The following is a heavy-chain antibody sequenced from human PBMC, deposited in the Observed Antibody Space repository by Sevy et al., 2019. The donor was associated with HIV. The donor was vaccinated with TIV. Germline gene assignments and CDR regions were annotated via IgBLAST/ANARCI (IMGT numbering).Heavy chain of an antibody. J-gene: IGHJ6*02. V-gene: IGHV1-69*13. Sequence: ASVKVSCKASGGTFINYAVTWVRQAPGQGLEWMGGFIPMFDTTNSAQKFQGRVTLTADGTTFTADMELSSLRSEDTADYYGARSYFVSSVYSPLFYYGMDVWGQGTTVTVSS. CDR2: FIPMFDTT. D-gene: IGHD3-22*01. CDR1: GGTFINYA. CDR3: ARSYFVSSVYSPLFYYGMDV.